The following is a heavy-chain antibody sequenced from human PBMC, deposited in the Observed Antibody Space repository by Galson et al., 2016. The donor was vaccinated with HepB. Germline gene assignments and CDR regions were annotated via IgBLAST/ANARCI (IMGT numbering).Heavy chain of an antibody. Sequence: SLRLSCAASGFTFSDLYMSWIRQSPGKGLEWVSFISRYSSYALYADSVKGRFTISRDDARHFLYLQMDSLRAEDTAVYYCAGGSRELLFGSWFDPWAQGTLVTVSS. CDR2: ISRYSSYA. V-gene: IGHV3-11*06. J-gene: IGHJ5*02. D-gene: IGHD1-26*01. CDR1: GFTFSDLY. CDR3: AGGSRELLFGSWFDP.